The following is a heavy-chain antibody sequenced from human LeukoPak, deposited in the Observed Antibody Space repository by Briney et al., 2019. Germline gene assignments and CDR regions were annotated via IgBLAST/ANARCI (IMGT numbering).Heavy chain of an antibody. D-gene: IGHD5-24*01. CDR2: ISTSGST. Sequence: SETLSLTCTVSGGSISSGSYYWSWIRQSAGKGLEWIGRISTSGSTNYSPSLKGRVTISVDTSKNQFSLKLTSVTAADTAVYYCARGCRDGYSDYWYFDLWGRGTLVTVSS. CDR3: ARGCRDGYSDYWYFDL. J-gene: IGHJ2*01. V-gene: IGHV4-61*02. CDR1: GGSISSGSYY.